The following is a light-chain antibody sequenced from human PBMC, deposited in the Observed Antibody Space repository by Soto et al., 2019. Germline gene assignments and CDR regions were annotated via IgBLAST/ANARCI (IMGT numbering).Light chain of an antibody. Sequence: VLTQSPGTLSLSPGEGATLSCRASQSVTSSNLAWYQQKPGQAPRLLIYDASIRASGIPDRFSGSGSGTDFILIISRLEPEDVAVYYCQQYGASPVTFGQGTKLEIK. V-gene: IGKV3-20*01. CDR1: QSVTSSN. CDR3: QQYGASPVT. J-gene: IGKJ2*01. CDR2: DAS.